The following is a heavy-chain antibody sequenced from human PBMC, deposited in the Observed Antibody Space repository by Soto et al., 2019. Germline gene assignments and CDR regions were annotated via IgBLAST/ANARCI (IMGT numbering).Heavy chain of an antibody. CDR2: IIPIFGTA. CDR1: GGTFSSYA. D-gene: IGHD2-15*01. J-gene: IGHJ6*02. Sequence: QVQLVQSGAEVKKPGSSVKVSCKASGGTFSSYAISWVRQAPGQGLEWMGGIIPIFGTANYAQKFQGRVTITADESTSTAYMELSRLRSEDTAVYYCARDRLGYCSGGSCREYGMDVWGQGTTVTVSS. CDR3: ARDRLGYCSGGSCREYGMDV. V-gene: IGHV1-69*01.